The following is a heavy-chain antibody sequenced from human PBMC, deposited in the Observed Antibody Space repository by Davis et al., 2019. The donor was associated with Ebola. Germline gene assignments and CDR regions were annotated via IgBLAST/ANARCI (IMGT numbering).Heavy chain of an antibody. CDR1: GFTFSTYS. CDR2: ISSSSSTI. Sequence: GESLKISCAGSGFTFSTYSMNWVRQAPGKGLEWVSYISSSSSTIYYADSVKGRLTISRDKAKNSLYLQMNSLRDEDTAVYYCASRFDYWGQGTLVTVSS. J-gene: IGHJ4*02. CDR3: ASRFDY. V-gene: IGHV3-48*02.